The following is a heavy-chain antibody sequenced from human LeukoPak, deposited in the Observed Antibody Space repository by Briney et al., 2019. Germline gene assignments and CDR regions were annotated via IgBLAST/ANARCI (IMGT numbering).Heavy chain of an antibody. CDR1: GGSISSYY. CDR3: AKVLWGGGGASSSPWVNWFDP. CDR2: IYYSGST. Sequence: SETLSLTCTVSGGSISSYYWSWIRQPPGRGLEWIGYIYYSGSTNYNPSLKSRVTISVDTSKNQFSLKLSSVTAADTAVYYCAKVLWGGGGASSSPWVNWFDPWGQGTLVTVSS. V-gene: IGHV4-59*01. J-gene: IGHJ5*02. D-gene: IGHD6-6*01.